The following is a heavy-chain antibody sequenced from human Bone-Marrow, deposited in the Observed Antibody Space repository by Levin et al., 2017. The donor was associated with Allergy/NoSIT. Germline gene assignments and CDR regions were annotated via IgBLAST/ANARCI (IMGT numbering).Heavy chain of an antibody. Sequence: GESLKISCAASGFTFSSYAMHWVRQAPGKGLEWVAVISYDGSNKYYADSVKGRFTISRDNSKNTLYLQMNSLRAEDTAVYYCARDRNWKAGGGRYYYYGMDVWGQGTTVTVSS. V-gene: IGHV3-30*04. CDR2: ISYDGSNK. CDR3: ARDRNWKAGGGRYYYYGMDV. J-gene: IGHJ6*02. D-gene: IGHD1-1*01. CDR1: GFTFSSYA.